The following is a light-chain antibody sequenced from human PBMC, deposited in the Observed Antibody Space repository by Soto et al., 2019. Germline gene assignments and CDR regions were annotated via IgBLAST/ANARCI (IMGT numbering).Light chain of an antibody. CDR1: SSDVGGYNY. J-gene: IGLJ1*01. V-gene: IGLV2-8*01. CDR2: EVS. Sequence: QSALTQPPSASGSPGQSVTISCTGNSSDVGGYNYVSWYQHHPGKAPKLIIFEVSQRPSGVPDRFSGSKSGNTASLTVSGLQAEEEADYYCNSYAGSNNFYVFGTGTKLTVL. CDR3: NSYAGSNNFYV.